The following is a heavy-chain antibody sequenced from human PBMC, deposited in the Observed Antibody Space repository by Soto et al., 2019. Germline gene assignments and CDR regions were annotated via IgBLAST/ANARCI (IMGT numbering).Heavy chain of an antibody. CDR1: GFTFSNAW. CDR2: IKSKTDGGTT. D-gene: IGHD3-3*01. Sequence: GGSLRLSCAASGFTFSNAWMNWVRQAPGKGLEWVGRIKSKTDGGTTDYAAPVKGRFTISRDDSKNTLYLQMNSLKTEDTAVYYCTTTRLRFLEWLRTYYFDYWGQGTLVTVSS. V-gene: IGHV3-15*07. J-gene: IGHJ4*02. CDR3: TTTRLRFLEWLRTYYFDY.